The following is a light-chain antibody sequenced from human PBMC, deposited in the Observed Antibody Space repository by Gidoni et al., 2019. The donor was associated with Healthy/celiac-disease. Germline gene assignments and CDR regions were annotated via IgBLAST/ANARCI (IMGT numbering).Light chain of an antibody. CDR2: LGS. Sequence: DIVMTQSPLSLPVTPGEPASISCRSSQSLLHSNGYNYLDWYLQKPGQSPQLLIYLGSNRASGVPDRFSGSGSGTDFTLKISRGEAEDGGVYYCMQALQTPLTFGGGTKVEIK. CDR3: MQALQTPLT. V-gene: IGKV2-28*01. J-gene: IGKJ4*01. CDR1: QSLLHSNGYNY.